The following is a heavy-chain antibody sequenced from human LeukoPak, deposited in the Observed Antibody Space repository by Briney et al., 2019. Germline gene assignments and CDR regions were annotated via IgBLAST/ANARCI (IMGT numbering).Heavy chain of an antibody. D-gene: IGHD2-15*01. V-gene: IGHV3-74*01. CDR2: ISTDGYTT. CDR1: GLAFSAYK. CDR3: VVGGSPGY. Sequence: PGGSLRLSCAASGLAFSAYKMHWVRQAPRKGLVWVSRISTDGYTTDYADFVQGRFTGSRDNTKNTWSLEMNSLRAEDTAVYYCVVGGSPGYWGQGTLVTVSS. J-gene: IGHJ4*02.